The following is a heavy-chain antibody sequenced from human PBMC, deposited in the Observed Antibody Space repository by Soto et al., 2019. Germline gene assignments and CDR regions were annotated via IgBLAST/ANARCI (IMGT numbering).Heavy chain of an antibody. Sequence: QVQLQESGPGLVKPSETLSLTCTVSGDSISGGASFWSWIRQPPGKGLGWIANVYYSGSSYYNPTPQSRLTISVDTTKHQFSLQLKSMPAADTAVYFCAKLSCTSSTFYFPGWFDPWGQGTLVTVSS. CDR3: AKLSCTSSTFYFPGWFDP. D-gene: IGHD2-2*01. CDR1: GDSISGGASF. V-gene: IGHV4-31*03. CDR2: VYYSGSS. J-gene: IGHJ5*02.